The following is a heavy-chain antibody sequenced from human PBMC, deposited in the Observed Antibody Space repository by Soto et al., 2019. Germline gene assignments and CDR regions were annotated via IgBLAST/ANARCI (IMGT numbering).Heavy chain of an antibody. CDR2: ISGSGGIT. J-gene: IGHJ4*02. D-gene: IGHD3-22*01. CDR1: GFTFGGFY. Sequence: QVQLVESGGGSVKPGGSLRLSCAASGFTFGGFYMGWIRQAPGRGLEWVSFISGSGGITYLADSVKGRFAISRDNTKNSLYLQMNSLRAEDTAVYYCGRDTYYDGSGYHSGGVDFWGQGTLVTVSS. V-gene: IGHV3-11*01. CDR3: GRDTYYDGSGYHSGGVDF.